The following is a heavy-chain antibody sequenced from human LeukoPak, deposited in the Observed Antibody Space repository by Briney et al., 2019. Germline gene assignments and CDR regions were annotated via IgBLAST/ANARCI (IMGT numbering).Heavy chain of an antibody. CDR2: IYYSGST. Sequence: SETLSLTCTVSGGSISSSSYYWGWIRQPPGKGLEWIGSIYYSGSTYYNPSLKSRVTISVDTSKNQFSLKLSSVTAADTAVYYCARPPPPRYCSSTSCYTPDGAFDIWGQGTMVTVSS. CDR3: ARPPPPRYCSSTSCYTPDGAFDI. J-gene: IGHJ3*02. CDR1: GGSISSSSYY. V-gene: IGHV4-39*01. D-gene: IGHD2-2*02.